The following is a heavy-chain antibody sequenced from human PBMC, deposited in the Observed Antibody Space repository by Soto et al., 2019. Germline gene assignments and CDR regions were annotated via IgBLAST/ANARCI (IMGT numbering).Heavy chain of an antibody. CDR1: GGTFSSYA. D-gene: IGHD3-22*01. CDR3: VIDSSGYFPNNWFDP. Sequence: QVQLVQSGAEVKKPGSSVKVSCKASGGTFSSYAISWVRQAPGQGLEWMGGIIPIFGTANYAQKFQGRVMITAEEYTSTAYLGLSSLRSENTAVYYCVIDSSGYFPNNWFDPWGQGTLVTVSS. J-gene: IGHJ5*02. CDR2: IIPIFGTA. V-gene: IGHV1-69*12.